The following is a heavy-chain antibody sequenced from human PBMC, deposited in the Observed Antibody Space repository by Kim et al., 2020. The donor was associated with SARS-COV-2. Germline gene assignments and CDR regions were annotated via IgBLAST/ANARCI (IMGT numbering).Heavy chain of an antibody. J-gene: IGHJ4*02. CDR2: HDPEDDTT. Sequence: ASVKVSCKVSGYILSELAMNWVRQTPGGGLEWIGGHDPEDDTTKYAQKFQGRVTLTEDTSSDTAYLELSRLTSEDTAIYYCATIMISLRPGGGHWGQGTLVTVSS. CDR1: GYILSELA. V-gene: IGHV1-24*01. D-gene: IGHD3-16*01. CDR3: ATIMISLRPGGGH.